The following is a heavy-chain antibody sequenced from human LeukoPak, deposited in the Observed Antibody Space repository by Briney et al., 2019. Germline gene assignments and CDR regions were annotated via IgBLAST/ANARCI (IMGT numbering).Heavy chain of an antibody. Sequence: SQTLSLTCAISGDSVSSNSAARNWIRQSPSRGLEWLGRTYYRSKWYYDYAVSVKSRMTINPDTSKNQFSLQLNSVTPEDTAVYYCARGGSGWSVSLFDPWGQGALVTVSS. CDR3: ARGGSGWSVSLFDP. J-gene: IGHJ5*02. V-gene: IGHV6-1*01. CDR2: TYYRSKWYY. CDR1: GDSVSSNSAA. D-gene: IGHD6-13*01.